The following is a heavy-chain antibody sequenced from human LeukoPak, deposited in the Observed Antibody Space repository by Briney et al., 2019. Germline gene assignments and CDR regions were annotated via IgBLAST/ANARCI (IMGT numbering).Heavy chain of an antibody. D-gene: IGHD3-22*01. CDR1: GGSISSSSYY. CDR2: IYYSGST. Sequence: SETLSLTCTVSGGSISSSSYYWGWIRQPPGKGLEWIGSIYYSGSTYYNPSLKSRVTISVDASKNQFSLKLSSVTAADTAVYYCARRNYYDSSGYYPYFDYWGQGTLVTVSS. J-gene: IGHJ4*02. CDR3: ARRNYYDSSGYYPYFDY. V-gene: IGHV4-39*01.